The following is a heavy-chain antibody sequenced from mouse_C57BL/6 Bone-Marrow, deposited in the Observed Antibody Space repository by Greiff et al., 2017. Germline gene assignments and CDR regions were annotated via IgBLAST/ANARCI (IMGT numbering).Heavy chain of an antibody. Sequence: QVQLKQSGAELARPGASVKMSCKASGYTFTSYTMHWVKQRPGQGLEWIGYINPSSGYTKYNQKFKDKATLTADKSSSTAYMQLSSLTSEDSAVYYCARWGLRRAYWGQGTLVTVSA. CDR1: GYTFTSYT. CDR3: ARWGLRRAY. D-gene: IGHD2-2*01. CDR2: INPSSGYT. V-gene: IGHV1-4*01. J-gene: IGHJ3*01.